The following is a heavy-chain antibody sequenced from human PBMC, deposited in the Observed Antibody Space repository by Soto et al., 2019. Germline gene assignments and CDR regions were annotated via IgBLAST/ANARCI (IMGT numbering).Heavy chain of an antibody. J-gene: IGHJ5*02. V-gene: IGHV1-8*01. CDR1: GYTFTSYD. CDR2: MNPNSGNT. D-gene: IGHD3-3*01. CDR3: ARVPAFTTEFDP. Sequence: QVQLVQSGAEVKKPGASVKVSCKASGYTFTSYDINWVRQASGQGLEWMGWMNPNSGNTGYAQKFQGRVTMTRNNSKSTAYMELSSLRSEDTAVYYCARVPAFTTEFDPWGQGTLVTVSS.